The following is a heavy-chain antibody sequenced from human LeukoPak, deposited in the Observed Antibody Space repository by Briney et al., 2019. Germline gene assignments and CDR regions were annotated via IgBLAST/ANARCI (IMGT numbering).Heavy chain of an antibody. V-gene: IGHV3-74*01. Sequence: PGGSLRLSCAASGFTFSSYWMHWVRQAPGKGLVWVSRINSDGSSTSYADSVKGRFTIPRDNAKDTLYLQMNSLRAEDTAVYYCARGGRYSYASFDYWGQGTLVTVSS. CDR2: INSDGSST. CDR1: GFTFSSYW. D-gene: IGHD5-18*01. J-gene: IGHJ4*02. CDR3: ARGGRYSYASFDY.